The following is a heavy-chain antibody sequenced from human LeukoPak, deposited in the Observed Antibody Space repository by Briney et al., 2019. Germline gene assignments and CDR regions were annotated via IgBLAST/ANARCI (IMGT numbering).Heavy chain of an antibody. J-gene: IGHJ6*02. Sequence: GGSLRLSCAASGFAFSSNAMTWVRQAPGKGLEWLSYISGSGSVQYYADSVKGRFTISRDNAKNSLYLQMSNLRAEDTAVYFCGRGGGLDVWGQGATVTVSS. V-gene: IGHV3-48*03. CDR1: GFAFSSNA. D-gene: IGHD3-16*01. CDR2: ISGSGSVQ. CDR3: GRGGGLDV.